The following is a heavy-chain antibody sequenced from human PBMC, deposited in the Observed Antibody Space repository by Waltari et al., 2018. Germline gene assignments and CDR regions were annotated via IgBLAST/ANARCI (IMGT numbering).Heavy chain of an antibody. CDR2: IGPDGSDK. Sequence: EAQLVQSGGGLVQPGGSLTLSCAASGFTISRFCMTWIRQAPGQGLQWVAHIGPDGSDKYYVDAVKGRFTISRDNAENSLLLQMSSLRVEDTALYYCVGWNDPINSWGQGTLVAVSS. CDR3: VGWNDPINS. D-gene: IGHD1-1*01. V-gene: IGHV3-7*01. J-gene: IGHJ4*02. CDR1: GFTISRFC.